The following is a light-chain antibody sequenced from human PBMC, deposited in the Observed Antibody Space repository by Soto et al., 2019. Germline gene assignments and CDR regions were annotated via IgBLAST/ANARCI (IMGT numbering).Light chain of an antibody. CDR3: AAWDDSLHDVV. J-gene: IGLJ2*01. CDR1: SSNIGNND. V-gene: IGLV1-36*01. CDR2: YDD. Sequence: QSVLTQPPSVSEAPRQRVTISCSGSSSNIGNNDVNWYQQFPGKAPKLLIYYDDLLPSGVSDRFSGSKSGTSASLAISGLQSDDEADYYCAAWDDSLHDVVFGGGTKLTVL.